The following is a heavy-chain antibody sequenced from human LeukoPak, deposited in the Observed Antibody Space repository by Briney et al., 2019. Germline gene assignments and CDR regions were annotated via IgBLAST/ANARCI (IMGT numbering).Heavy chain of an antibody. CDR3: AREGLESGTYQLRFDY. CDR2: IYYSGCV. D-gene: IGHD2-2*01. J-gene: IGHJ4*02. V-gene: IGHV4-59*13. CDR1: GGSISRYY. Sequence: SETLSLTCTVSGGSISRYYWIWLRQPPGKGREWIVYIYYSGCVIYNPSLNRRVTISVDTSKNQFSLRLSSVSAADTAVYFCAREGLESGTYQLRFDYWGQGALVTVSS.